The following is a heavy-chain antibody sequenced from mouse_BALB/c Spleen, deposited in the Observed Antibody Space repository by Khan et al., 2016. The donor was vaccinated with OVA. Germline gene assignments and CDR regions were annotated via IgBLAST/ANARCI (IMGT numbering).Heavy chain of an antibody. V-gene: IGHV3-6*02. Sequence: EVQLQESGPGLVKPSQSLSLTCSVTGYSITSGYYWNWIRQFPGNKLEWMGYITSGGSFNYNPSLKNRISITRDTSNNQLFLKLNSVTPEDTATYYSARAGRWFDYWGQGTLVTVSA. CDR3: ARAGRWFDY. CDR2: ITSGGSF. J-gene: IGHJ3*01. CDR1: GYSITSGYY. D-gene: IGHD3-3*01.